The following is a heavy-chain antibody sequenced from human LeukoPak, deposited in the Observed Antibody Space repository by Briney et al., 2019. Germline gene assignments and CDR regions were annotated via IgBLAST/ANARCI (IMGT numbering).Heavy chain of an antibody. V-gene: IGHV1-8*01. CDR1: GYTFTSYD. D-gene: IGHD6-19*01. J-gene: IGHJ6*02. Sequence: ASVKVSCKASGYTFTSYDINWVRQATGQGLEWMGWMNPNSGNTGYAQKFQGRVTMTRNTSISTAYMELCSLRSEDTAVYYCARGGKNSGWSFYYYYGMDVWGQGTTVTVSS. CDR3: ARGGKNSGWSFYYYYGMDV. CDR2: MNPNSGNT.